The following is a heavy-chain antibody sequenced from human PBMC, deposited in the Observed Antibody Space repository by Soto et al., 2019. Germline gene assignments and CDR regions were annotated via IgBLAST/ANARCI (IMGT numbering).Heavy chain of an antibody. CDR3: ASQPKKKTYYFDY. CDR1: GGSISSSSYY. V-gene: IGHV4-39*01. J-gene: IGHJ4*02. Sequence: SETLSLTCTVSGGSISSSSYYWGWIRQPPGKGLEWIGSIYYSGSTYYNPSLKSRVTISVDTSKNQFSLKLSSVTAADTAVYYCASQPKKKTYYFDYWGQGTLVTVSS. CDR2: IYYSGST.